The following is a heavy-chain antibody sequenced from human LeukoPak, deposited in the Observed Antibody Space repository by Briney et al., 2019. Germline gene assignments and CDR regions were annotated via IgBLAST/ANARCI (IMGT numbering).Heavy chain of an antibody. CDR2: ISSSGRLM. CDR1: GFTFSDYY. V-gene: IGHV3-11*01. CDR3: ARDTNNGLDV. J-gene: IGHJ6*02. Sequence: GGSLRLSCAASGFTFSDYYINWIRQAPGKGLEWVSHISSSGRLMQYADSVKGRFTITRDNAQNYMSLQMNSLKPEDTAVYYCARDTNNGLDVWGRGTTVTVSS. D-gene: IGHD1-14*01.